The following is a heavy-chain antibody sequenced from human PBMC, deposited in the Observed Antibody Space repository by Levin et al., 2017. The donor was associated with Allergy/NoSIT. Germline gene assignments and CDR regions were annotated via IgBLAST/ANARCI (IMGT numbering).Heavy chain of an antibody. CDR2: INPNSGGT. CDR1: GYTFTGYY. D-gene: IGHD6-13*01. Sequence: ASVKVSCKASGYTFTGYYIHWVRQAPGQGLEWMGWINPNSGGTNYAQKFQGRVTMTRDTSISTAYMELNRLRSDDTVVYYCARDAEPIAAAGTFGNYWGQGTLVTVSS. J-gene: IGHJ4*02. CDR3: ARDAEPIAAAGTFGNY. V-gene: IGHV1-2*02.